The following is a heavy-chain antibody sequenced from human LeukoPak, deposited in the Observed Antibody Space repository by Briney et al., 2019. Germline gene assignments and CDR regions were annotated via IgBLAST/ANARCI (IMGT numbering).Heavy chain of an antibody. J-gene: IGHJ4*02. CDR1: GGSISSDNFF. CDR2: IYYGGST. V-gene: IGHV4-39*01. D-gene: IGHD4-17*01. CDR3: ARHYGDYQGFWNY. Sequence: SETLSLTCTVSGGSISSDNFFWGWIRQPPGKGREWIGSIYYGGSTFYNPYLNSRLSMSIDTSKSQLSLKLSSVTAADTAVYYCARHYGDYQGFWNYWGQGTLVTVSS.